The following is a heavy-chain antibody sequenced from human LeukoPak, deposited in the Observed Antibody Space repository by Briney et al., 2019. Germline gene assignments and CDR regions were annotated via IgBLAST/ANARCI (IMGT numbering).Heavy chain of an antibody. CDR2: IYTSGST. CDR3: ARGVYNLALVFDY. Sequence: KPSETLSLTCTVSSGSISDNNYFWSWIRQPAGKGLEWIGRIYTSGSTNYNPSLKSRVTISVDTSKNQFSLKLSSVTAADTAVYYCARGVYNLALVFDYWGQGALVTVSS. J-gene: IGHJ4*02. CDR1: SGSISDNNYF. V-gene: IGHV4-61*02. D-gene: IGHD5-24*01.